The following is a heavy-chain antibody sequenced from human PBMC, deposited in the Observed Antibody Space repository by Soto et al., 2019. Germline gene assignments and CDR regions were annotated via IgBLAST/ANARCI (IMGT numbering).Heavy chain of an antibody. CDR2: ISGFNDDT. Sequence: QVQLVQSGAEMKNPGASVKVSCKASGYTFTSYGISWVRQAPGQGLEWMGWISGFNDDTNHAQKLQGRVTMTKDTSTSTAYMEVRSLKFDDTAVYYCARSGSYYPARNWFGPWGQGTLVTVSS. CDR3: ARSGSYYPARNWFGP. J-gene: IGHJ5*02. CDR1: GYTFTSYG. D-gene: IGHD3-10*01. V-gene: IGHV1-18*01.